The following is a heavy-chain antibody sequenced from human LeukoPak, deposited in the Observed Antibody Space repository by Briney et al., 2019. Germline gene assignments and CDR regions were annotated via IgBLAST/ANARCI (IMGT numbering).Heavy chain of an antibody. CDR1: GFTFDDYA. CDR3: AREVVVAAFFDY. D-gene: IGHD2-15*01. V-gene: IGHV3-9*01. J-gene: IGHJ4*02. CDR2: ISWNSGNI. Sequence: GRSLRLSCAASGFTFDDYAMHWVRQAPGKGLEWVSGISWNSGNIGYADSVKGRFTISRDNAKNSLHLQMNSPRAEDTAVYYCAREVVVAAFFDYWGQGTLVTVSS.